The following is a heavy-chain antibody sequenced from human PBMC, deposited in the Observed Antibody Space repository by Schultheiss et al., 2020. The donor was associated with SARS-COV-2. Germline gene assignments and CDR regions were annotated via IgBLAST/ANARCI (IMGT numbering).Heavy chain of an antibody. D-gene: IGHD3-16*01. CDR3: ARCMITSGYYYGMDV. CDR2: IYHSGST. V-gene: IGHV4-38-2*01. J-gene: IGHJ6*02. Sequence: SETLSLTCAVSGYSISSGYYWGWIRQPPGKGLEWIGSIYHSGSTYYSPSLRSRVAMSVDTSKNQFSLRLISVTAADTAVYYCARCMITSGYYYGMDVWGQGTTVTVSS. CDR1: GYSISSGYY.